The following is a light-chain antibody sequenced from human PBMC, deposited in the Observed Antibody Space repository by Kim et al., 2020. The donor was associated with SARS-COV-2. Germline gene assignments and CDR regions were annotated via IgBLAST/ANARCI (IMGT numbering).Light chain of an antibody. V-gene: IGKV1-39*01. CDR3: QQSYSVPLT. CDR2: STS. J-gene: IGKJ1*01. CDR1: QTMSSN. Sequence: ASVGDRVTFTCRASQTMSSNLNWYQQRPGKAPKLLIYSTSSLESGVPSRFSGSGSGTDFTLTISSLQPEDFATYYCQQSYSVPLTFGQGTKVEIK.